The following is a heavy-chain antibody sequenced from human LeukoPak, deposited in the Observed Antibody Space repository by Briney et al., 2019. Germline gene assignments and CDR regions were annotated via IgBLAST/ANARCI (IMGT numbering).Heavy chain of an antibody. CDR3: TTDRRSKYYYYYMDV. D-gene: IGHD4-11*01. J-gene: IGHJ6*03. CDR2: IKSKTDGGTT. CDR1: GFTFSNAW. Sequence: PGGSLRLSCAASGFTFSNAWMSWVRQAPGKGLEWVGRIKSKTDGGTTDYAAPVKGRFTISRDDSKNTLYLQMNSLKTEGTAVYYCTTDRRSKYYYYYMDVWGKGTTVTVSS. V-gene: IGHV3-15*01.